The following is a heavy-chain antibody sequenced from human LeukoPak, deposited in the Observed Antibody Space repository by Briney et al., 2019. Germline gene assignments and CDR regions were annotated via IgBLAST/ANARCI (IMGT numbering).Heavy chain of an antibody. CDR1: GNTFTGYY. D-gene: IGHD4-23*01. V-gene: IGHV1-2*04. Sequence: EASVKVSWKASGNTFTGYYMHWVRQAPGQGLEWMGWINPNSGGTKYAQKFQGWVTMTRGTSRSTAYMELSRLRSDDTAVYYCARRLSATVVLRSLGASGMNAFDIWGQGTMVTVSS. J-gene: IGHJ3*02. CDR2: INPNSGGT. CDR3: ARRLSATVVLRSLGASGMNAFDI.